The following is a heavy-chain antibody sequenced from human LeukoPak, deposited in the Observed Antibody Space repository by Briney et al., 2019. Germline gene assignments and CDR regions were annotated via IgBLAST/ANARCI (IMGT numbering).Heavy chain of an antibody. Sequence: GGSLRLSCAASKFTFNTYAMHWVRQAPGKGLEWLAIISYDGDKESYADSVKGRFTISRDNSKSTLSLQMNSLKPEDTAIYYCARDGHNYCNSTHCYEGGSYFDYWARESGSPSPQ. V-gene: IGHV3-30-3*01. D-gene: IGHD2/OR15-2a*01. CDR2: ISYDGDKE. J-gene: IGHJ4*02. CDR3: ARDGHNYCNSTHCYEGGSYFDY. CDR1: KFTFNTYA.